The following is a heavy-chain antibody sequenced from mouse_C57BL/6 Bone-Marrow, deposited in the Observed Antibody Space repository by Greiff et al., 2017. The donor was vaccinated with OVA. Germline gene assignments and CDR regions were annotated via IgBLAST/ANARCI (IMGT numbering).Heavy chain of an antibody. CDR2: IWSGGST. V-gene: IGHV2-2*01. CDR1: GFSLTSYG. J-gene: IGHJ1*03. D-gene: IGHD2-4*01. CDR3: ARHLYYDYDGYFDV. Sequence: QVQLKESGPGLVQPSQSLSITCTVSGFSLTSYGVHWVRQSPGKGLEWLGVIWSGGSTDYNAAFISRLSISKDNSKSQVFFKMNSLQADDTAIYYCARHLYYDYDGYFDVWGTGTTVTVSS.